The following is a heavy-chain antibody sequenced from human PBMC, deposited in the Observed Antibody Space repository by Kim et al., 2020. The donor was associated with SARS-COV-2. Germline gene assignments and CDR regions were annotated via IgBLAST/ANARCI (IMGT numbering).Heavy chain of an antibody. CDR3: ARLGYCSSTSCYTYNSYYYYYGMDV. J-gene: IGHJ6*02. D-gene: IGHD2-2*02. CDR1: GGSFSGYY. Sequence: SETLSLTCAVYGGSFSGYYWSWIRQPPGKGLEWIGEINHSGSTNYNPSLKSRVTISVDTSKNQFSLKLSSVTAADTAVYYCARLGYCSSTSCYTYNSYYYYYGMDVWGQGTTVTVSS. CDR2: INHSGST. V-gene: IGHV4-34*01.